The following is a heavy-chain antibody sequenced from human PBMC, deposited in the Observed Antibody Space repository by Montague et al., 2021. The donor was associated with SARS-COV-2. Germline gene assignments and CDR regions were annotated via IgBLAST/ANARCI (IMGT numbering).Heavy chain of an antibody. Sequence: SLSLSWSASGFTFSDYYMNWIRQAPGKGLEWISYISDTGSTIYYADSVKGRFAVSRDNTKNSLYLQMNSLRAEDTAVYYCAKALMTYGGNSPVDQWGQGTLVTVSS. CDR1: GFTFSDYY. CDR3: AKALMTYGGNSPVDQ. D-gene: IGHD4-23*01. V-gene: IGHV3-11*01. CDR2: ISDTGSTI. J-gene: IGHJ4*02.